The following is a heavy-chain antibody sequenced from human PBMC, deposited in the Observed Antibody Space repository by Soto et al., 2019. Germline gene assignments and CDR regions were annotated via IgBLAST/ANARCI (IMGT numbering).Heavy chain of an antibody. CDR1: GGSISSSNW. V-gene: IGHV4-4*02. CDR2: ISLXGST. CDR3: ASRFGAVAGTIDY. J-gene: IGHJ4*02. Sequence: SETLSLRCAVSGGSISSSNWWSWVRQPPGQRLERIGEISLXGSTNYNPSLKSRVTISVDESKNQFSLKLSSVTAADTAVYYCASRFGAVAGTIDYRGQGPLVTVSS. D-gene: IGHD6-19*01.